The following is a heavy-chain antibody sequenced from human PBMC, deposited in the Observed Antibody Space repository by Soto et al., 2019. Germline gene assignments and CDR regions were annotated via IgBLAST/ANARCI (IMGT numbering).Heavy chain of an antibody. J-gene: IGHJ6*02. CDR3: ARGYYYGSGSYYKPLPDPTPYYYYGMDV. Sequence: GASVKVSCKASGGTFSSYAISWVRQAPGQGLEWMGGIIPIFGTANYAQKFQGRVTITADKSTSTAYMELSSLRSEDTAVYYCARGYYYGSGSYYKPLPDPTPYYYYGMDVWGQGTTVTVSS. CDR2: IIPIFGTA. V-gene: IGHV1-69*06. D-gene: IGHD3-10*01. CDR1: GGTFSSYA.